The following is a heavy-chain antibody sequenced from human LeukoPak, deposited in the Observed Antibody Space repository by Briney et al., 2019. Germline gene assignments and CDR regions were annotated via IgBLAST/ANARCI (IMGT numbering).Heavy chain of an antibody. CDR3: AKSSSGWGRPDY. D-gene: IGHD6-19*01. J-gene: IGHJ4*02. CDR1: GFTFSSYA. CDR2: ISGSGGST. Sequence: GGSLRLSCAASGFTFSSYAMSWVRQAPGKGLEWVSAISGSGGSTYYADSVKGRFSISRDNSKNTLYLQMNSLRAEDTAVYYCAKSSSGWGRPDYWGQGTLVTVSS. V-gene: IGHV3-23*01.